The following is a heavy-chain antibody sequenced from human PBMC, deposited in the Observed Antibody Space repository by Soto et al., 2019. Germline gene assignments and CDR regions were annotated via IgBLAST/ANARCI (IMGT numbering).Heavy chain of an antibody. CDR3: GKVLVRDTGHTDSHS. D-gene: IGHD2-15*01. CDR2: IDYNGVT. V-gene: IGHV4-39*01. Sequence: SETLSLTCTVSGGSIYRSGYYWGWIRQPPGRGLEWIGNIDYNGVTYSNPSLKSRVTISRDTSKNQFSLKLTSVTAADTALYYCGKVLVRDTGHTDSHSCGPGRLVTVSA. J-gene: IGHJ4*02. CDR1: GGSIYRSGYY.